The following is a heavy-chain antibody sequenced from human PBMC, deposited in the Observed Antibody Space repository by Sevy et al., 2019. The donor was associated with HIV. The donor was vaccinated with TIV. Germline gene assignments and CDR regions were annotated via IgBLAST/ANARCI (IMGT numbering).Heavy chain of an antibody. D-gene: IGHD2-15*01. CDR3: AKEESDIVMVVAATHGDYEGFYFDY. Sequence: GGSLRLSCAASGFTFSSYGMHWVRQAPGKGLEWVAVISYDGSNKYYANSVKGRFTISRDNSKNTLYLQMNSLGAEDTAVYYCAKEESDIVMVVAATHGDYEGFYFDYWGQGTLVTVSS. CDR2: ISYDGSNK. V-gene: IGHV3-30*18. CDR1: GFTFSSYG. J-gene: IGHJ4*02.